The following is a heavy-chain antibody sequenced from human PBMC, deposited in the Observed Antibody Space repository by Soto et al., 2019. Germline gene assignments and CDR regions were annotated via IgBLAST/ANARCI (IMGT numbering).Heavy chain of an antibody. Sequence: VQLVESGGGLVEPGGSLRLSCEASGFTFSDHYMNWIRQAPGKGLEWISYINFSGVTVYYAASVKGRFTISRDNAKNSLDLQMSRLTAEDTAMYYCVRDPSPRHCFDIWGQGTMVIVSS. CDR2: INFSGVTV. J-gene: IGHJ3*02. D-gene: IGHD2-2*01. CDR1: GFTFSDHY. CDR3: VRDPSPRHCFDI. V-gene: IGHV3-11*01.